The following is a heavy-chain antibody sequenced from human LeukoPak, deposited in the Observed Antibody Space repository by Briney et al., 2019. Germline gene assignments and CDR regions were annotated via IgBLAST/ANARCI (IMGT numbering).Heavy chain of an antibody. CDR3: ARVRSTVVTIFDY. CDR2: MNPNSGNT. Sequence: ASVKVSCKASGYTFTSYDINWVQQATGQGLEWMGWMNPNSGNTGYAQKFQGRVTMTRNTSISTAYMELSSLRSEDTAVYYCARVRSTVVTIFDYWGQGTLVTVSS. CDR1: GYTFTSYD. J-gene: IGHJ4*02. V-gene: IGHV1-8*01. D-gene: IGHD4-23*01.